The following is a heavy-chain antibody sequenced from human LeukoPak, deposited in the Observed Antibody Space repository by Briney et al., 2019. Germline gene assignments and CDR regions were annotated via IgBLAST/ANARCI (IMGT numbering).Heavy chain of an antibody. Sequence: GGSLRLSCAASGFTFSSYWMSWVRQAPAKGLEWVANVKQDGSEKYYVDSVKGRFTISRDNAKNSLYLQMNSLRAEDTPVYYCARVDIVVVVAATHPYYYYYMDVWGKGTTVTISS. CDR3: ARVDIVVVVAATHPYYYYYMDV. CDR2: VKQDGSEK. D-gene: IGHD2-15*01. CDR1: GFTFSSYW. J-gene: IGHJ6*03. V-gene: IGHV3-7*01.